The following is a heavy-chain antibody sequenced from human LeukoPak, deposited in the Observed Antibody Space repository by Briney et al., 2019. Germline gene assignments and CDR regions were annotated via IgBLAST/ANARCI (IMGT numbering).Heavy chain of an antibody. D-gene: IGHD4-17*01. Sequence: ASVTVSCKASGYTFTDYYMHWVRQAPGHALEWMGWISAYNGNTNYAQKLQGRVTMTTDTSPSTAHMELRSLRSDGTALYYCARVGRTTVTTVWFDLWGQGTLVTVSS. CDR1: GYTFTDYY. V-gene: IGHV1-18*04. J-gene: IGHJ5*02. CDR2: ISAYNGNT. CDR3: ARVGRTTVTTVWFDL.